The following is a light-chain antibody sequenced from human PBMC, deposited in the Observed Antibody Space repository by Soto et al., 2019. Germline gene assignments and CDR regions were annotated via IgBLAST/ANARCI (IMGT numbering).Light chain of an antibody. CDR3: QQYNSYWT. CDR2: KAS. J-gene: IGKJ1*01. CDR1: QSIISY. Sequence: IHMTHSPSSLSASVLYRVTITFLAIQSIISYLNWYQQKPGKAPKLLIYKASSLESGVPSRFSGSGSGTEFTLTISSLQPDDFATYYWQQYNSYWTFGQGTKV. V-gene: IGKV1-5*03.